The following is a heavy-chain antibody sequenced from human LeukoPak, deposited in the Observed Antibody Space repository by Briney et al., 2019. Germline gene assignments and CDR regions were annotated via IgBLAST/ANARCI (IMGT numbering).Heavy chain of an antibody. D-gene: IGHD6-6*01. CDR2: INHSGST. V-gene: IGHV4-61*10. Sequence: SETLSLTCTVSGGSISSGSYYWSWIRQPAGKGLEWIGEINHSGSTSYNPSLKSRVTISVDTSKNQFSLKLSSVTAADTAVYYCARRGSMTGPPPLWGQGTLVTVSS. CDR1: GGSISSGSYY. CDR3: ARRGSMTGPPPL. J-gene: IGHJ4*02.